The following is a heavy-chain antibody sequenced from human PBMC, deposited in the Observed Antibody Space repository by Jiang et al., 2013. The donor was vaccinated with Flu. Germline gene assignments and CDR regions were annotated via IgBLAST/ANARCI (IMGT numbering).Heavy chain of an antibody. CDR3: ARGQRNPGTMAV. CDR2: ITPDNGNT. V-gene: IGHV1-18*01. Sequence: AEVKKPGASVKVSCKTSGYTFTDRGISWVRQAPGQGLEWMGWITPDNGNTHYSQKLQDRITMTTDASTNTAYMELSSLRFEDTAVYYCARGQRNPGTMAVWGQGTTVTVSS. D-gene: IGHD5-24*01. J-gene: IGHJ6*02. CDR1: GYTFTDRG.